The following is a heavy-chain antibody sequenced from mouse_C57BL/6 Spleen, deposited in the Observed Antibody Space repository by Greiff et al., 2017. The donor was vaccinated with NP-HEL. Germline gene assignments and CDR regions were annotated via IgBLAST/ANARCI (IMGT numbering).Heavy chain of an antibody. CDR3: ARGDYGGFAY. V-gene: IGHV5-16*01. Sequence: DVHLVESEGGLVQPGSSMKLSCTASGFTFSDYYMAWVRQVPEKGLEWVANINYDGSSTYYLDSLKSRFIISRDNAKNILYLQMSSLKSEDTATYYCARGDYGGFAYWGQGTLVTVSA. J-gene: IGHJ3*01. D-gene: IGHD1-1*01. CDR2: INYDGSST. CDR1: GFTFSDYY.